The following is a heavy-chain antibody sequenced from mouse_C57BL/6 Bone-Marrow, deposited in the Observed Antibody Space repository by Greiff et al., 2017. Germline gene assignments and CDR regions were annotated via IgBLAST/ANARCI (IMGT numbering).Heavy chain of an antibody. V-gene: IGHV1-64*01. CDR1: GYTFTSYW. Sequence: HVQLQQSGAELVKPGASVKLSCKASGYTFTSYWMHWVKQRPGQGLAWIGMIHPNSGSTNYNEKFKSKATLTVDKSSSTAYMQLSSLTSEDSAVYYCARDYGGFAYWGQGTLVTVSA. CDR3: ARDYGGFAY. D-gene: IGHD2-4*01. J-gene: IGHJ3*01. CDR2: IHPNSGST.